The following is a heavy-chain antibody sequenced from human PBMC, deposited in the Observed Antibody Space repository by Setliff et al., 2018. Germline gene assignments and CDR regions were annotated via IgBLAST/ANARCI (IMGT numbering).Heavy chain of an antibody. V-gene: IGHV4-38-2*01. Sequence: PSETLSLTCAVSGYSISSGYYWGWIRQPPGKGLEWIGSIYHSGSTYYNPSLKSRVTISVDTSKNQFSLKLSFVTAAGTAVYYCARQSHYYDSSGLDYWGQGTLVTVSS. D-gene: IGHD3-22*01. CDR2: IYHSGST. CDR1: GYSISSGYY. CDR3: ARQSHYYDSSGLDY. J-gene: IGHJ4*02.